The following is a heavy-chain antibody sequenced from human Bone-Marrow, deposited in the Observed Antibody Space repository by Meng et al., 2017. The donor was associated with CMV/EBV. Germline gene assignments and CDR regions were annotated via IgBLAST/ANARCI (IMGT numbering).Heavy chain of an antibody. D-gene: IGHD3-3*01. Sequence: SETLSLTCTGSGGSIGDSRYYWGWIRQPPGKGLEWIGTIYYTGSTFYNPSLKSRVTISVDTSKNQFSLKLTSVTAPDTAVYYCARLPSSAISPPDVWGQGTTVTVSS. V-gene: IGHV4-39*01. CDR1: GGSIGDSRYY. CDR2: IYYTGST. CDR3: ARLPSSAISPPDV. J-gene: IGHJ6*02.